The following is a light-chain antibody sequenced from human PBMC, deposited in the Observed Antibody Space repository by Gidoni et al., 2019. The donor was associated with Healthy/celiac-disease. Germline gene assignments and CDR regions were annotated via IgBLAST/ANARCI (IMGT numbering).Light chain of an antibody. V-gene: IGLV2-23*02. Sequence: QSALTQPASVSGSPGHSITISCTGTSRDVGSYNLVSWYQQHPGKAPKLMIYEVSKRPSGVSNRFSGSKSGNTASLTISGIQAEDEADYYCCSYAGSSTVVFGGGTKLTVL. CDR1: SRDVGSYNL. CDR2: EVS. CDR3: CSYAGSSTVV. J-gene: IGLJ2*01.